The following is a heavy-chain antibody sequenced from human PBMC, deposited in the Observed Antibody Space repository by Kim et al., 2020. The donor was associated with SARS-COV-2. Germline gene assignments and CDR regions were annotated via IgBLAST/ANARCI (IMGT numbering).Heavy chain of an antibody. V-gene: IGHV1-18*01. CDR2: ISAYNGNT. D-gene: IGHD3-3*01. Sequence: ASVKVSCKASGYTFTSYGISWVRQAPGQGLEWMGWISAYNGNTNYAQKLQGRVTMTTDTSTSTAYMELRSLRSDDTAVYYCARDLGLYDFWSGYDRYYYYGMDVWGQGTTVTVSS. CDR3: ARDLGLYDFWSGYDRYYYYGMDV. J-gene: IGHJ6*02. CDR1: GYTFTSYG.